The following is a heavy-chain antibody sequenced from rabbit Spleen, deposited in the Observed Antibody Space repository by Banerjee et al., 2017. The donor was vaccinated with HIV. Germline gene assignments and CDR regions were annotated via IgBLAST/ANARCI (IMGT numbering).Heavy chain of an antibody. D-gene: IGHD7-1*01. CDR1: GIDFSATYW. V-gene: IGHV1S45*01. J-gene: IGHJ4*01. Sequence: QQQLEESGGGLVKPGGTLTLTSTASGIDFSATYWPCWVRQAPGKGLKWIACINIVTGKSVYASWAKGRFTMSRTSSTTVTLQMTSLTAADTATYFCARDLVTAIGWNFALWGPGTLVTVS. CDR2: INIVTGKS. CDR3: ARDLVTAIGWNFAL.